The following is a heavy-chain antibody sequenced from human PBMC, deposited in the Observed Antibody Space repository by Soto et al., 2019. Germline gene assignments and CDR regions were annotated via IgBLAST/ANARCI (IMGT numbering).Heavy chain of an antibody. CDR3: ARDLAAAGNSC. CDR2: ISSSSSYI. J-gene: IGHJ4*02. D-gene: IGHD6-13*01. V-gene: IGHV3-21*01. Sequence: PGGSLRLSCAASGFTFSSYSMNSVRQAPGKALEWVSSISSSSSYIYYADSVKGRFTISRDNAKNSLYLQMNSLRAEDTAVYYCARDLAAAGNSCWGQGTLGTVAS. CDR1: GFTFSSYS.